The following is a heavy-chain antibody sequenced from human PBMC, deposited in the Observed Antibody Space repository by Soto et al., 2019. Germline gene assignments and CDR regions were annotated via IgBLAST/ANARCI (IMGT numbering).Heavy chain of an antibody. Sequence: GASVKVSCKASGYTFTSYYMHWVRQAPGQGLEWMGIINPSGGSTSYAQKFQGRVTMTRDTSTSTVYMELSSLRSEDTAVYYCARGEKTYYYGHGREELFDYWGQGTLVTVSS. CDR1: GYTFTSYY. CDR2: INPSGGST. J-gene: IGHJ4*02. CDR3: ARGEKTYYYGHGREELFDY. V-gene: IGHV1-46*03. D-gene: IGHD3-10*01.